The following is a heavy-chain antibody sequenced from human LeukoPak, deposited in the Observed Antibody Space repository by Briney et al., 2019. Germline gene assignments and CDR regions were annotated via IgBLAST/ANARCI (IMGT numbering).Heavy chain of an antibody. J-gene: IGHJ4*02. D-gene: IGHD5-12*01. V-gene: IGHV4-39*01. CDR2: IYYSGST. CDR3: AFGYPNYYFDY. Sequence: SETLSLTCTVSGGSISSSSYYWGWIRQPPGKGLEWIGSIYYSGSTYYNPSLKSRVTISVDTSKNQFSLKLSSVTAADTAVYYCAFGYPNYYFDYWGQGTLVTVSS. CDR1: GGSISSSSYY.